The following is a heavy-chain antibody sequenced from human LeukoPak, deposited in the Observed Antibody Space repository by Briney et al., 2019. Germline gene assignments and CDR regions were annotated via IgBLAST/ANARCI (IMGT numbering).Heavy chain of an antibody. CDR2: ISGSGGST. V-gene: IGHV3-23*01. J-gene: IGHJ3*02. CDR3: ARDLPDQNYYDSSGYYLHGQFDI. D-gene: IGHD3-22*01. Sequence: GGSLGLSCAASGFTFSSYAMSWVRQAPGKGLEWVSAISGSGGSTYYADSVKGRFTISRDNSKNTLYLQMNSLRAEDTAVYYCARDLPDQNYYDSSGYYLHGQFDIWGQGTMVTVSS. CDR1: GFTFSSYA.